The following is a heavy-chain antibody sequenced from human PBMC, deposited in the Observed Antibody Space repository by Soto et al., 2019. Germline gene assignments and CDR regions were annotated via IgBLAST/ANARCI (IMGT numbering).Heavy chain of an antibody. CDR2: ISSSSSTI. Sequence: GGSLRLSCAASGFTFSSYSMNWVRQAPGKGLEWVSYISSSSSTIYYADSVKGRFTISRDNAKNSLYLQMNSLRAEDTAVYYCARDVAPYSGYGVSDYWGQGTLVTVSS. J-gene: IGHJ4*02. CDR1: GFTFSSYS. CDR3: ARDVAPYSGYGVSDY. D-gene: IGHD5-12*01. V-gene: IGHV3-48*01.